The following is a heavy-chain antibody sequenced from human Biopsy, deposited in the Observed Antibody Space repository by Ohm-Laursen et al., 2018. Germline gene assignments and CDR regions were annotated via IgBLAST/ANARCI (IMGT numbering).Heavy chain of an antibody. V-gene: IGHV4-31*01. CDR3: ARATVETASFDF. D-gene: IGHD5-18*01. J-gene: IGHJ4*02. CDR1: GGSISTDLNY. CDR2: FYHSGTT. Sequence: SQTLSLTCTVSGGSISTDLNYWSWIRQHPGKGLEWIGYFYHSGTTYYNPSLESQVTISIDTSKNQFSLKVTSVTAADTAVYYCARATVETASFDFWGQGTLVTGSS.